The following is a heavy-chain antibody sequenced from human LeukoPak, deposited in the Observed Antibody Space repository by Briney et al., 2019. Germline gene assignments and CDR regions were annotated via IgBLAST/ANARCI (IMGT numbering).Heavy chain of an antibody. Sequence: GGSLRLSCAASRFTFSSYGMHWVRPAPGKGLEWVAVISYDGSNKYYADSVKGRFTISRDNSQNTLYLQMNSLRAEDTAVYYCAKPGRRTTVTTCYFDYWGQGTLVTVSS. CDR3: AKPGRRTTVTTCYFDY. J-gene: IGHJ4*02. CDR1: RFTFSSYG. V-gene: IGHV3-30*18. CDR2: ISYDGSNK. D-gene: IGHD4-17*01.